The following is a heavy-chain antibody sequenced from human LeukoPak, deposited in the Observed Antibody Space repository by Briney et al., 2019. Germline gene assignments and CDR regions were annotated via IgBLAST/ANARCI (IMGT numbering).Heavy chain of an antibody. D-gene: IGHD5-12*01. CDR3: AKESLVATNAAFDI. CDR1: GFTFDDYA. V-gene: IGHV3-9*01. Sequence: PGGSLRLSCAASGFTFDDYAMHWARQAPGKGLEWVSGISWNSGSIGYADSVKGRFTISRDNAKNSLYLQMNSLRAEDTALYYCAKESLVATNAAFDIWGQGTMVTVSS. J-gene: IGHJ3*02. CDR2: ISWNSGSI.